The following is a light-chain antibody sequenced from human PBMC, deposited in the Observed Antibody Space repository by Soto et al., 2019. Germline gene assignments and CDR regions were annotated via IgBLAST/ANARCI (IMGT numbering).Light chain of an antibody. CDR1: SSDVGGYNS. V-gene: IGLV2-14*03. CDR3: SAYSSRSTLVL. J-gene: IGLJ2*01. CDR2: DVS. Sequence: QSALTQPASVSGSPGQSITISCTGTSSDVGGYNSVSWYQQHPGKAPKLMIHDVSNRPSGVSNRFSGSKSGNTASLTISGLLAEDEADYYCSAYSSRSTLVLFGGGTKVTVL.